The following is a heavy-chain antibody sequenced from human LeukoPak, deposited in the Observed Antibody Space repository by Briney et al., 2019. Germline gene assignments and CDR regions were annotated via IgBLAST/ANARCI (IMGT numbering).Heavy chain of an antibody. CDR3: AAGDSSSSMGYFQH. CDR2: IYHSGST. D-gene: IGHD6-6*01. J-gene: IGHJ1*01. CDR1: GGSISSGGYY. Sequence: PSQTLSLTCTVSGGSISSGGYYWSWIRQPPGKGLEWIGYIYHSGSTYYNPSLKSRVTISVDRSKNQFSLKLSSVTAADTAVYYCAAGDSSSSMGYFQHWGQGTLVTVSS. V-gene: IGHV4-30-2*01.